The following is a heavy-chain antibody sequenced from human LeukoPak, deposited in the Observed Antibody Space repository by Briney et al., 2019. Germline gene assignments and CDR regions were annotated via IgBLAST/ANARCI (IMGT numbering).Heavy chain of an antibody. D-gene: IGHD1-1*01. Sequence: GGSLRLSCAAWGFTHRNYDMSWAPQAPGKGLEWVSTIGIGTTDTYYADSVRGRFTISRDNSKNTLYLQMNKLRDEDTAVCYCRPAGRTTDYYNMDGWGKGTTVTVSS. J-gene: IGHJ6*03. CDR1: GFTHRNYD. CDR3: RPAGRTTDYYNMDG. CDR2: IGIGTTDT. V-gene: IGHV3-23*01.